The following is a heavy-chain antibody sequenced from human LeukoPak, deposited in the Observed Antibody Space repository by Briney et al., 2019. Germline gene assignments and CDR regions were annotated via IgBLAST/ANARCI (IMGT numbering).Heavy chain of an antibody. V-gene: IGHV3-21*01. CDR3: ARQHSGSYYYPRWYFDY. CDR2: ISSSSSYI. Sequence: PGGSLRLSCAASGFTFSSYSMNWVRQAPGKGLEWVSSISSSSSYIYYADSVKGRFTISRDNAKNSLYLQMNSLRAEDTAVYYCARQHSGSYYYPRWYFDYWGQGTLVTVSS. CDR1: GFTFSSYS. D-gene: IGHD1-26*01. J-gene: IGHJ4*02.